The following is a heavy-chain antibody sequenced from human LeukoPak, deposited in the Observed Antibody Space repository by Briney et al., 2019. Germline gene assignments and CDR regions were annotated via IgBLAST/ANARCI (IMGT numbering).Heavy chain of an antibody. V-gene: IGHV3-23*01. CDR1: GFTFGSYG. D-gene: IGHD2-21*02. CDR2: ITPNADRT. J-gene: IGHJ4*02. Sequence: GGSLRLSCAASGFTFGSYGMSWVRQAPGKGLEWVSFITPNADRTSYADSVEGRFTISRDNSKNTLYLQMNSLRAEDTAVYYCAKDFVVVVTAIFDYWGQGTLVTVSS. CDR3: AKDFVVVVTAIFDY.